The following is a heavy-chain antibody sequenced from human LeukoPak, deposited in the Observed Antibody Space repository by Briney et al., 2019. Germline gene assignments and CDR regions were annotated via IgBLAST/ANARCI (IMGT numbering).Heavy chain of an antibody. CDR3: ARLSLSVHRVATLPEGFDK. V-gene: IGHV4-34*01. D-gene: IGHD5-12*01. J-gene: IGHJ4*02. CDR2: INHTGST. Sequence: PSETLSLTCVVYGESLSGYYWSWIRQSPGRGLEWIGEINHTGSTKYNPSLKSRVTMSIDTSKNHFSLKLNSVTAADTAVYYCARLSLSVHRVATLPEGFDKGGQGTLVTVSS. CDR1: GESLSGYY.